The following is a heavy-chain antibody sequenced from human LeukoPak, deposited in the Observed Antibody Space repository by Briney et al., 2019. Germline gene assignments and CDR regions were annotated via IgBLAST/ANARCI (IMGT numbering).Heavy chain of an antibody. CDR1: GFTFSNFA. CDR3: ATAPLYSSSWYFRGYFAD. Sequence: GSLRLSCTASGFTFSNFAMNWGRQAPGTGLEWVAVISYDGSRTDYTVSVNGRFTISRDNSKNTLYLQMNSLRTEDTAVYYCATAPLYSSSWYFRGYFADWGQGTLVTVSS. J-gene: IGHJ4*02. CDR2: ISYDGSRT. D-gene: IGHD6-13*01. V-gene: IGHV3-30*04.